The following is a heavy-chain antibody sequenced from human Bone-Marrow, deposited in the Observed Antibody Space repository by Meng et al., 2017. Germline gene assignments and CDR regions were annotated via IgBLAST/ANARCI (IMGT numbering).Heavy chain of an antibody. CDR2: ISSSGSTI. CDR1: GFTFSDYY. Sequence: GEALKISCAASGFTFSDYYMSWIRQAPGKGLEWVSYISSSGSTIYYADSVNGRFTISRDNAKNSLYLQMNSLRAEDTAVYYCARDGGYSYGGFDYWGQGTLVTVSS. D-gene: IGHD5-18*01. J-gene: IGHJ4*02. CDR3: ARDGGYSYGGFDY. V-gene: IGHV3-11*01.